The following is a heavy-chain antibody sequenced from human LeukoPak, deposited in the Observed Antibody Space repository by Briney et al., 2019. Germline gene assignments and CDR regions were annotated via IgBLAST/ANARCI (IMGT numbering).Heavy chain of an antibody. V-gene: IGHV4-59*01. CDR2: IYYSGST. Sequence: SETLSLTCTVSGGSISSYYWSWIRQPPGKGLERIGYIYYSGSTNYNPSLKSRVTISVDTSKNQFSLKLSSVTAADTAVYYCARSHYDILTGYYSNFDYWGQGTLVTVSS. CDR1: GGSISSYY. D-gene: IGHD3-9*01. J-gene: IGHJ4*02. CDR3: ARSHYDILTGYYSNFDY.